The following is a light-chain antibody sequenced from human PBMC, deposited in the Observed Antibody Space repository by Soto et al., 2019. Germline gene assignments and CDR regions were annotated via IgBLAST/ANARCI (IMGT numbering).Light chain of an antibody. CDR3: MLYMGGGLVV. CDR2: STN. CDR1: SCAVSTTSY. V-gene: IGLV8-61*01. Sequence: QTVVTQEPSFAVSPGGTVTLTCGLTSCAVSTTSYPSWYQQTPGQAPRTLIYSTNIRSSGVPDRFSGSILGNKAALTITGAQADDESDYHCMLYMGGGLVVFGGGTKLPVL. J-gene: IGLJ2*01.